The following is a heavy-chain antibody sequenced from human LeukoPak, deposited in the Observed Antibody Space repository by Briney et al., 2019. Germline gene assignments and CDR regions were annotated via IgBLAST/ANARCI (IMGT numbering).Heavy chain of an antibody. D-gene: IGHD2-21*02. CDR2: ISSSSSYI. Sequence: GGSLRLSCAASGFTFSSYSMNWVRQAPGKGLEWVSSISSSSSYIYYADSVKGRFTISRDNSKNTLYLQMNSLRAEDTAVYYCAKGGDIVVVTDFDYWGQGTLVTVSS. CDR1: GFTFSSYS. CDR3: AKGGDIVVVTDFDY. J-gene: IGHJ4*02. V-gene: IGHV3-21*04.